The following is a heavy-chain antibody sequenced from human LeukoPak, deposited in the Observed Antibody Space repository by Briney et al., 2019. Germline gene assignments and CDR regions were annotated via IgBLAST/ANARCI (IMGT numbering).Heavy chain of an antibody. CDR2: INPNSGGT. J-gene: IGHJ4*02. V-gene: IGHV1-2*02. D-gene: IGHD3-22*01. CDR3: ARDRVLRTDSSGYGW. Sequence: GASVKVSCKASGYTFTGYYMHWVRQAPGQGLEWMGWINPNSGGTNYAQKFQGRVTMTRDTSISTAYMELSRLRSDDTAVYYCARDRVLRTDSSGYGWWGQGTLVTVSS. CDR1: GYTFTGYY.